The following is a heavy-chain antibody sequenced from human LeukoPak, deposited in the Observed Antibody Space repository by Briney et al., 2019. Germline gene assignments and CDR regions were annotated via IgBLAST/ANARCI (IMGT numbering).Heavy chain of an antibody. Sequence: SQTLSLTCNVSGASISTDKYFWSWIRQPAGKGLEWIGRIYTSGSTNYSPSLKSRVTISLDTSRNYFSLQLTSVTAADTAVYYCAGSSRYYYYYMDVWGRGTTVPVSS. CDR2: IYTSGST. V-gene: IGHV4-61*02. CDR3: AGSSRYYYYYMDV. CDR1: GASISTDKYF. J-gene: IGHJ6*03. D-gene: IGHD6-13*01.